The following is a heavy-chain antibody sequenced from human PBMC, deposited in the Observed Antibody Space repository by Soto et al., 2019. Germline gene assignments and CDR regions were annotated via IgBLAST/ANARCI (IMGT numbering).Heavy chain of an antibody. CDR1: GGSISSYY. CDR2: IYYSGST. V-gene: IGHV4-59*01. Sequence: PSETLSLTCTVSGGSISSYYWSWIRQPPGKGLEWIGYIYYSGSTNYNPSLKSRVTISVDTSRNQFSLYLTSVTAADTAIYYCAATPRYGDQGSLTQIVKGRNNKDY. D-gene: IGHD4-17*01. CDR3: AATPRYGDQGSLTQIVKGRNNKDY. J-gene: IGHJ4*01.